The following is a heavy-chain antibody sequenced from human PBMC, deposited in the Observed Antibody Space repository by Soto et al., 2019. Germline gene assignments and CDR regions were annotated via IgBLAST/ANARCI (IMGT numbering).Heavy chain of an antibody. J-gene: IGHJ4*02. Sequence: PGGSLRLSCAASGFLFASYGMHWVRQAPGKGLEWVAVISYDGRNQHYADPATGRFTISRDTSRTTLFLQLTSLRAEPPAPYSCSRGDTSGYRVNCDSWGQGTLVT. CDR3: SRGDTSGYRVNCDS. CDR1: GFLFASYG. CDR2: ISYDGRNQ. V-gene: IGHV3-30*03. D-gene: IGHD3-22*01.